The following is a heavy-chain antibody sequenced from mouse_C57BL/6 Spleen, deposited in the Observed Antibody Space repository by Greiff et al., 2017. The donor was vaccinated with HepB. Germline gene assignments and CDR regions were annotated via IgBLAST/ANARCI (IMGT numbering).Heavy chain of an antibody. V-gene: IGHV5-4*01. J-gene: IGHJ2*01. CDR1: GFTFSSYA. Sequence: EVHLVESGGGLVKPGGSLKLSCAASGFTFSSYAMSWVRQTPEKRLEWVATISDGGSYTYYPDNVKGRFTISRDNAKNNLYLQMSHLKSEDTAMYYCARDGVLIDYWGQGTTLTVSS. CDR3: ARDGVLIDY. D-gene: IGHD1-1*01. CDR2: ISDGGSYT.